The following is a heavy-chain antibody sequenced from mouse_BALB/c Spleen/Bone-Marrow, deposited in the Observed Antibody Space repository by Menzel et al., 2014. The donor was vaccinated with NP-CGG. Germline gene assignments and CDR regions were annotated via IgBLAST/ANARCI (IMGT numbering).Heavy chain of an antibody. Sequence: VQLQQSGAELVKPGASVKLSCTASGFNIKDIYMHWVKQRPEQGLEWIGRIDPANGNTKYDPKFQGRATITADTSSNTAYLQLSSLTSEDTAVYYCARYDYGWYFSVWGAGTTVPVSS. CDR3: ARYDYGWYFSV. V-gene: IGHV14-3*02. CDR2: IDPANGNT. J-gene: IGHJ1*01. D-gene: IGHD2-4*01. CDR1: GFNIKDIY.